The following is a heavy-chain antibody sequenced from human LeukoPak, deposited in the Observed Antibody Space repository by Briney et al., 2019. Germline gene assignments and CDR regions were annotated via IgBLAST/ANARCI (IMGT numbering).Heavy chain of an antibody. CDR2: IIPIFGTA. CDR3: ARGGIIGVWRNPSSYYGMDV. J-gene: IGHJ6*02. V-gene: IGHV1-69*13. D-gene: IGHD1-14*01. CDR1: GGTFSSYA. Sequence: ASVKVSCKASGGTFSSYAISWVRQAPGQGLEWMGGIIPIFGTANYAQKFQGRVTITADESTSTAYMELSSLRSEDTAVYYCARGGIIGVWRNPSSYYGMDVWGQGTTVTVSS.